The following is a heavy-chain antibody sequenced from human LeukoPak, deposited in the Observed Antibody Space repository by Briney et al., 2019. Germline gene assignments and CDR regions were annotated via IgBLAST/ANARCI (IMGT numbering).Heavy chain of an antibody. CDR1: GFTFDDYA. J-gene: IGHJ4*02. Sequence: GGSLRLSCAASGFTFDDYAMHWVRQAPGKGLEWVSLISGYGGSTYYADSVKGRFTISRDNSKNSLYLQMNSLRTEDTALYYCAKDTVVEGATGTFDYWGQGTLVTVSS. D-gene: IGHD1-26*01. CDR3: AKDTVVEGATGTFDY. CDR2: ISGYGGST. V-gene: IGHV3-43*02.